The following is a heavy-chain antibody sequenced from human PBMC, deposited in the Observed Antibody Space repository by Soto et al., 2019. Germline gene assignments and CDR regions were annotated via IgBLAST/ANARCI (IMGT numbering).Heavy chain of an antibody. CDR1: GFTFSSYA. V-gene: IGHV3-30-3*01. Sequence: QVQLVESGGGVVQPGRSLRLSCAASGFTFSSYAMHWVRQAPGKGLEWVAVISYDGSNKYYADSVKGRFTISRDNSKNTLYLQMNSLRAEDTAVYYCARDSAYYYDSSGYEDDAFDIWCQGSMVTVSS. CDR2: ISYDGSNK. J-gene: IGHJ3*02. CDR3: ARDSAYYYDSSGYEDDAFDI. D-gene: IGHD3-22*01.